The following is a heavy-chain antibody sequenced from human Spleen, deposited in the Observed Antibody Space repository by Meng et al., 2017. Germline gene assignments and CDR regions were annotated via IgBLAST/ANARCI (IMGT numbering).Heavy chain of an antibody. Sequence: QLQRWGAGLLKPSGTLSLTCVVSGGSFSDYYWSWIRQPPGKGLEWIGEINHSGSTNYNPSLESRATISVDTSQNNLSLKLSSVTAADSAVYYCARGPTTMAHDFDYWGQGTLVTVSS. CDR1: GGSFSDYY. CDR2: INHSGST. D-gene: IGHD4-11*01. V-gene: IGHV4-34*01. CDR3: ARGPTTMAHDFDY. J-gene: IGHJ4*02.